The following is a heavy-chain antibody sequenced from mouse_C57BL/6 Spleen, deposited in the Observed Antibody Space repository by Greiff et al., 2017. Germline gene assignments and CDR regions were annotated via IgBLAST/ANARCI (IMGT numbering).Heavy chain of an antibody. CDR2: IDPSDSYT. V-gene: IGHV1-50*01. Sequence: QVQLQQSGAELVKPGASVKLSCKASGYTFTSYWMQWVKQRPGQGLEWIGEIDPSDSYTNSNQKFKGKATLTVDTSSSTAYMQLSSLTSEDSAVYYCARKDYWGQGTTRTVSS. J-gene: IGHJ2*01. CDR1: GYTFTSYW. CDR3: ARKDY.